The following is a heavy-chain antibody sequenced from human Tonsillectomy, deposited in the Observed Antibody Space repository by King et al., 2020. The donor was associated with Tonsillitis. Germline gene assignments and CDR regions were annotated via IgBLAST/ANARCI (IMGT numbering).Heavy chain of an antibody. CDR2: IYYSGST. CDR1: GGPIINYY. Sequence: VQLQESGPGLVKPSETLSLTCTVSGGPIINYYWSWIRQPPGKGLEWIGYIYYSGSTNYNPSLKSRVTISVDTTKHQFSLKLTSVTAADTAVYYCARGSRGEGAGFDPWGQGTLVTVSS. J-gene: IGHJ5*02. V-gene: IGHV4-59*01. CDR3: ARGSRGEGAGFDP. D-gene: IGHD3-10*01.